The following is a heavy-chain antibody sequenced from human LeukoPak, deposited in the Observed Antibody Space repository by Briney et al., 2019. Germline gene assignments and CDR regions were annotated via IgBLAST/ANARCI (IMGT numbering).Heavy chain of an antibody. V-gene: IGHV4-59*08. CDR2: VYCNGNT. D-gene: IGHD1-26*01. J-gene: IGHJ4*02. CDR3: ARHPFATPFDY. CDR1: GGSIDTYY. Sequence: PSETLSLTCTVSGGSIDTYYWTWIRQPPGKGLEWIGFVYCNGNTNYNPSLKSRVTISVDTSKNQFSLKVNAATAADTAVYYCARHPFATPFDYWGRGTLLTVSS.